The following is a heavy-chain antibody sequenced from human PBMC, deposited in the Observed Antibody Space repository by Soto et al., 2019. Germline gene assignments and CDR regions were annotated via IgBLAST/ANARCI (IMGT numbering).Heavy chain of an antibody. J-gene: IGHJ5*02. CDR3: VRSGTARLLRHSWFDT. D-gene: IGHD2-21*01. CDR1: GFTFNTYD. V-gene: IGHV3-21*01. CDR2: ITTSSAYI. Sequence: EVQLVESGGGLVQPGGSLRLSCAASGFTFNTYDMNWVRQAPGKGLEWVSSITTSSAYIYYADSLKGRITISRDNAKNSLFLQMNSLRAEDTAVYYFVRSGTARLLRHSWFDTWGQGTLVTVSS.